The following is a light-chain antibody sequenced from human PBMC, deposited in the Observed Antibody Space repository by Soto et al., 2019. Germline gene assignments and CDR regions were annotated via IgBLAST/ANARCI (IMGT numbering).Light chain of an antibody. J-gene: IGKJ1*01. CDR3: QPTYTTPET. CDR2: GAS. Sequence: EIVLTQYPGTLSLSPGEESTLSCMASQSVDSNYLAWYQQKPGQTPRLIIYGASGRADGIPHRFSGSGFGTDFTLTISSLQPEDFATYSCQPTYTTPETFGQGTQVEIK. CDR1: QSVDSNY. V-gene: IGKV3-20*01.